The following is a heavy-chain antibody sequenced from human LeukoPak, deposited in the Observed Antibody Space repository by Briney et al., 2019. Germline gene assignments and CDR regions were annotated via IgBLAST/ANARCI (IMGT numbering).Heavy chain of an antibody. CDR1: GFTFSSYS. CDR3: ARVGGWYDNWFDP. Sequence: GSLRLSCAASGFTFSSYSMNWIRQPPGKGLEWIGEINHSGSTNYNPALKSRVTISVDTSKNQFSLKLSSVTAADTAVYYCARVGGWYDNWFDPWGQGTLVTVSS. V-gene: IGHV4-34*01. D-gene: IGHD6-19*01. CDR2: INHSGST. J-gene: IGHJ5*02.